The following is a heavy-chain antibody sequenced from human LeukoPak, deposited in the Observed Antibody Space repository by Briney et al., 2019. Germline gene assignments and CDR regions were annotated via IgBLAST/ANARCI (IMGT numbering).Heavy chain of an antibody. J-gene: IGHJ4*02. CDR3: ARAWIQLWSFDY. CDR2: ISGSGGST. Sequence: GGSLRLSCAASGFTFSSYAMSWVRQAPGKGLEWVSAISGSGGSTYYADSVKGRFTISRHNSKNTLYLQMNSLRAEDTAVYYCARAWIQLWSFDYWGQGTLVTVSS. D-gene: IGHD5-18*01. CDR1: GFTFSSYA. V-gene: IGHV3-23*01.